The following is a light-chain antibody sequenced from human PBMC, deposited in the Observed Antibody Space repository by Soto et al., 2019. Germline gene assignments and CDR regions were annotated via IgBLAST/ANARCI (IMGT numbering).Light chain of an antibody. V-gene: IGLV2-8*01. J-gene: IGLJ3*02. CDR1: SSDVGGYNY. Sequence: QSALTQPPSASGSPGQSVTISCTGTSSDVGGYNYVSWYQQYPGRAPKLMIYEVTKRPSGVPDRFSGSKSGNTASLTVSGLQAEDEADYYCSSYAASNTFYFVFGGGTKLTV. CDR2: EVT. CDR3: SSYAASNTFYFV.